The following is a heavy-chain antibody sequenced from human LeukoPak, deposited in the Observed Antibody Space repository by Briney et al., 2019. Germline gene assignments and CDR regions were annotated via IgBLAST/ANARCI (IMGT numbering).Heavy chain of an antibody. V-gene: IGHV3-23*01. J-gene: IGHJ4*02. CDR1: GFTFSSYG. D-gene: IGHD2-15*01. CDR2: ISGSGGST. Sequence: GGTLRLSCAASGFTFSSYGMSWVRQAPGKGLEWVSAISGSGGSTYYADSVKGRFTISRDNSKNTLYLQMNSLRAEDTAVYYCARHVVVVAATDYWGQGTLVTVSS. CDR3: ARHVVVVAATDY.